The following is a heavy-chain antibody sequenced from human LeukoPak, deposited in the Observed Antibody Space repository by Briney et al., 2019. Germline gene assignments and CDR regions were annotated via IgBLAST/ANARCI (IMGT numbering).Heavy chain of an antibody. CDR3: ARGFEASPNWFDP. Sequence: GGSLRLSCAASGFTFSSYQMNWVRQAPGKGLEWVANIKQDGSEQYYVDSVKGRFTISRDNAKNSLYLQMNSLRVDDTAVYYCARGFEASPNWFDPWGQGTLVTVSS. CDR2: IKQDGSEQ. J-gene: IGHJ5*02. V-gene: IGHV3-7*01. CDR1: GFTFSSYQ.